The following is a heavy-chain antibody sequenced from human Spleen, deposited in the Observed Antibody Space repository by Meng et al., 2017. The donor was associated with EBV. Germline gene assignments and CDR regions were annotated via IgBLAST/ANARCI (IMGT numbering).Heavy chain of an antibody. CDR2: IYHNGDT. Sequence: QVKRQESGPGLVKPSQTLSLTCAVSGGSISSGTYYWSWIRQPPGRGLEWIGYIYHNGDTYYSPSLQSRLTISVDTSKNQFSLKMSSVTAADTAVYFCASGSGGNFDFWGQGTLVTVSS. V-gene: IGHV4-30-4*01. D-gene: IGHD3-16*01. J-gene: IGHJ4*02. CDR1: GGSISSGTYY. CDR3: ASGSGGNFDF.